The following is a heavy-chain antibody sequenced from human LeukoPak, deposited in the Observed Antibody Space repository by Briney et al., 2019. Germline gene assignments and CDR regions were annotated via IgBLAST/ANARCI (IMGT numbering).Heavy chain of an antibody. Sequence: SVKVSCKASGGTFSSYAIGWVRQAPGQGLEWMGGIIPIFGTANYAQKFQGRVTITADESTSTAYMELSSLRSEDTAVYYCARDASSGSYYRYWGQGTLVTVSS. CDR3: ARDASSGSYYRY. V-gene: IGHV1-69*13. CDR2: IIPIFGTA. CDR1: GGTFSSYA. D-gene: IGHD1-26*01. J-gene: IGHJ4*02.